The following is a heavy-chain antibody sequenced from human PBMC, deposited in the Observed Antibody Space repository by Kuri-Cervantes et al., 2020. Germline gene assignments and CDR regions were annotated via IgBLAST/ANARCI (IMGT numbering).Heavy chain of an antibody. Sequence: ASVKVSCKASGYTFTSYYMHWVRQAPGQGLEWMGIINPSGGSTSYAQKFQGRVTMTRDTSTSTVYMELSSLRSEDTAVYYCARVGDYDSSGDGAFDVWGQGTMVTVSS. CDR1: GYTFTSYY. J-gene: IGHJ3*01. D-gene: IGHD3-22*01. CDR2: INPSGGST. CDR3: ARVGDYDSSGDGAFDV. V-gene: IGHV1-46*01.